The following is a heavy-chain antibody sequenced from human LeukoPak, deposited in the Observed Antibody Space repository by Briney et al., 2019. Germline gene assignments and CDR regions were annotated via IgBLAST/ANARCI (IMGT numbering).Heavy chain of an antibody. D-gene: IGHD3-22*01. CDR2: ISRSSSAI. J-gene: IGHJ4*02. V-gene: IGHV3-48*01. Sequence: PGGSLRLSCAASGFTFSSYSMNCVRQAPGKGLEWVSYISRSSSAIHYADSVKGRFTISRDSSKNTLYLQMNSLRAVDTAVYYCAILTNYYDSGRYYSLPNFFDYWGQGTLVTVSS. CDR3: AILTNYYDSGRYYSLPNFFDY. CDR1: GFTFSSYS.